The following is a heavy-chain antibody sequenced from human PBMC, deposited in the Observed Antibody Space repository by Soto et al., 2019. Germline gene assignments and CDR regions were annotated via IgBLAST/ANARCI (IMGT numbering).Heavy chain of an antibody. Sequence: GGSLRLSCAASGFTFSSYAISWVRQAPGKGLEWVSAISGSGGSTYYADSVKGRFTISRDNSKNTLYLQMNSLRAEDTAVYYCAKDPVYGDYVTEYFQHWGQGTLVTVSS. J-gene: IGHJ1*01. CDR1: GFTFSSYA. CDR3: AKDPVYGDYVTEYFQH. D-gene: IGHD4-17*01. CDR2: ISGSGGST. V-gene: IGHV3-23*01.